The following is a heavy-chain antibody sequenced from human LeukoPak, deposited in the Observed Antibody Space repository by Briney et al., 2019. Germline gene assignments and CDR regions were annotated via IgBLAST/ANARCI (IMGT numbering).Heavy chain of an antibody. CDR1: GGTFSSCA. CDR3: TRSVRNGHIDY. J-gene: IGHJ4*02. V-gene: IGHV1-69*06. CDR2: IIPIFGTA. Sequence: ASVKVSCKASGGTFSSCAISWVRQAPGQGLEWMGGIIPIFGTANYAQKFQGRVTITADKSTSTAYMELTSLRFEDTAVYYCTRSVRNGHIDYWGQGTLVTVSS. D-gene: IGHD2-21*01.